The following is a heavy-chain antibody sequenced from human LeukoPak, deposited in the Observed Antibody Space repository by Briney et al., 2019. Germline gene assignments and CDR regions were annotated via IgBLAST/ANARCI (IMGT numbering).Heavy chain of an antibody. CDR2: INHSGNS. D-gene: IGHD3-16*02. V-gene: IGHV4-34*01. J-gene: IGHJ4*02. CDR3: ARADYDYVWGSYLIRHYFDY. CDR1: GGSFSDYY. Sequence: PSETLSLTCAVYGGSFSDYYWSWIRQPPGKGLEWIGEINHSGNSNYNPSLKSRVTISVDTSKNQFSLKLSSVTAADTAVYYCARADYDYVWGSYLIRHYFDYWGQGTLVTVSS.